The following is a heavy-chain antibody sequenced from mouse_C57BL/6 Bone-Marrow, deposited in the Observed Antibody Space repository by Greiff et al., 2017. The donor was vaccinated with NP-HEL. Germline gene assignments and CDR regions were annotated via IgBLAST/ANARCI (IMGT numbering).Heavy chain of an antibody. CDR2: INPSNGGT. Sequence: QVQLQQPGTELVKPGTSVKLSCKSSGYTFTSYWMHWVKQRPGQGLEWIGNINPSNGGTNYNEKFKSKGTLTVDKSSSTAYMQLSSLTSDDSAVYYCAREGRWLRRGYWYFDVGDTGTTVTVSS. V-gene: IGHV1-53*01. J-gene: IGHJ1*03. D-gene: IGHD2-2*01. CDR3: AREGRWLRRGYWYFDV. CDR1: GYTFTSYW.